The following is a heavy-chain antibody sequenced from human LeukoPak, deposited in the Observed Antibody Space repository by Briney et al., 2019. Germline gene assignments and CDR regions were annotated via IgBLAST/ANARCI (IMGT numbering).Heavy chain of an antibody. Sequence: GRSLRLSCAASGFTFSSYGMHWVRQAPGKGLEWVAVIWYDGSNKYYADSVKGRFTISRDNSKNTLYLQMNSLRAEDTAVYYCTRDNSQSGYSYGHLDGGDYWGQGILVTVSS. CDR2: IWYDGSNK. J-gene: IGHJ4*02. V-gene: IGHV3-33*01. D-gene: IGHD5-18*01. CDR3: TRDNSQSGYSYGHLDGGDY. CDR1: GFTFSSYG.